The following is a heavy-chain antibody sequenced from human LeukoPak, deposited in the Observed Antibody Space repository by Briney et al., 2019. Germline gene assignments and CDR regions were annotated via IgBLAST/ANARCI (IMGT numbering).Heavy chain of an antibody. V-gene: IGHV1-69*05. J-gene: IGHJ4*02. CDR1: GGTFSSYA. CDR2: IIPIFGTA. CDR3: AKDMTSGDGYNNFDY. Sequence: ASVKVSCKASGGTFSSYAISWVRQAPGQGLEWMGGIIPIFGTANYAQKFQGRVTITTDESTSTAYMELSSLRSEDTAVYYCAKDMTSGDGYNNFDYWGQGTLVTVSS. D-gene: IGHD5-24*01.